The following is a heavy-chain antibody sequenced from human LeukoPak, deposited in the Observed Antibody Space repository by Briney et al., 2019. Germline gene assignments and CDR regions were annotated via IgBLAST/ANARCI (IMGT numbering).Heavy chain of an antibody. V-gene: IGHV4-30-2*01. CDR3: ARAEVVPAAIAFDI. CDR2: IYHSGST. CDR1: GGSISSSSYY. J-gene: IGHJ3*02. D-gene: IGHD2-2*01. Sequence: SETLSLTCTVSGGSISSSSYYWGWIRQPPGRGLEWIGYIYHSGSTYYNPSLKSRVTISVGRSKNQFSLKLSSVTAADTAVYYCARAEVVPAAIAFDIWGQGTMVTVSS.